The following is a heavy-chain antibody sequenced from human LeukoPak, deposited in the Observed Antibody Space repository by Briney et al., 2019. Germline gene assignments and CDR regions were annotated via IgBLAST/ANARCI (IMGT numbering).Heavy chain of an antibody. Sequence: SETLSLTCTVSGGSFSSGGDYWSWIRQPPGKGLEWIGYIYHSGSTYYNPSLKSRVTISVDRSKNQFSLKLSSVTAADTAVYYCARTPDGLTFFDLWGRGTLVTVSS. J-gene: IGHJ2*01. D-gene: IGHD3-9*01. CDR3: ARTPDGLTFFDL. V-gene: IGHV4-30-2*01. CDR2: IYHSGST. CDR1: GGSFSSGGDY.